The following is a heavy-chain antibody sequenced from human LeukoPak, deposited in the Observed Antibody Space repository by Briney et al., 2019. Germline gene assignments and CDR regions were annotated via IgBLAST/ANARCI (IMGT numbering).Heavy chain of an antibody. Sequence: GGSLRLSCAASGFTFSTYAMSWVRQAPGKGLEWVSAISGSGRYIYYTDSVKGRFTISRDNAENSLFLQMNSLRADDTAVYYCSRKGSQWDFLVDNWGQGTLVTVSS. D-gene: IGHD1-26*01. J-gene: IGHJ4*02. CDR3: SRKGSQWDFLVDN. CDR1: GFTFSTYA. V-gene: IGHV3-21*01. CDR2: ISGSGRYI.